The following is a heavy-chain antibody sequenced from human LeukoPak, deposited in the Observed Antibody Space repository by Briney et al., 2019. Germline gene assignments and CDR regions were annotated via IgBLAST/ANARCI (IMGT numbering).Heavy chain of an antibody. CDR3: ARPRRFGELYEGLDI. J-gene: IGHJ3*02. D-gene: IGHD3-10*01. V-gene: IGHV1-2*04. CDR2: INPNSGGT. Sequence: ASVNVSCKASGYSVTGYYMHWVRQAPGQGLEWMGWINPNSGGTKYAQKFQRWVTMARDTSISTAYMQLSRVRSDDTAVYCCARPRRFGELYEGLDIWGQGTMVTVSS. CDR1: GYSVTGYY.